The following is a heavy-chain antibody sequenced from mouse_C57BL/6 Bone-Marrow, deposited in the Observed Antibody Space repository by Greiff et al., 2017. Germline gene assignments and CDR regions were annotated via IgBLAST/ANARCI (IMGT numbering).Heavy chain of an antibody. CDR1: GYTFTGYW. CDR3: ARPHLRWKGYFDV. V-gene: IGHV1-9*01. CDR2: ILPGSGST. J-gene: IGHJ1*03. D-gene: IGHD2-1*01. Sequence: VQLQQSGAELMKPGASVKLSCKATGYTFTGYWIEWVKQRPGHGLEWIGEILPGSGSTNYNEKFKGKATFTADTSSNTAYMQLSSLTTEDSAIYDCARPHLRWKGYFDVWGTGTTVTVSS.